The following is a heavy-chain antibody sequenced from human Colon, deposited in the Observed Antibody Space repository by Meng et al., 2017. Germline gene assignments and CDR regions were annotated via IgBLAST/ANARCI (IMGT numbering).Heavy chain of an antibody. CDR3: ERGAVDFDY. V-gene: IGHV1-69*01. J-gene: IGHJ4*02. CDR1: GGIFSSYT. CDR2: IIPLFGRA. Sequence: QVQGVQSGAEVKKPGSSVKVSCKATGGIFSSYTLSWVRQAPGQGLEWMGGIIPLFGRANYAQKFQDRLTITADESTNTVYMDLTSLRSDDTAVYFCERGAVDFDYWGQGTLVTVSS. D-gene: IGHD2-15*01.